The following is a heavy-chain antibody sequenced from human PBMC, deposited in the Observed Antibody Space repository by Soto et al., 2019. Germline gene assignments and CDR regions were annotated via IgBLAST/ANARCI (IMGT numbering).Heavy chain of an antibody. J-gene: IGHJ4*02. CDR2: IIPNFGTT. Sequence: QVQLVQSGAEVKKPGSSVKVSCKASGGSFSNFVISWVRQAPGQGLEWMGGIIPNFGTTNYAQKFQGKVTITADETTRTAYLELSGLTSEDTSVYYCARDVGAEATIRYWGQGTLVTVSS. D-gene: IGHD6-25*01. CDR3: ARDVGAEATIRY. V-gene: IGHV1-69*01. CDR1: GGSFSNFV.